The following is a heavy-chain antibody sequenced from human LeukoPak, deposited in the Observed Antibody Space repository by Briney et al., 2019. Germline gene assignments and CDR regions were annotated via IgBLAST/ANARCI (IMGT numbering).Heavy chain of an antibody. Sequence: EASVKVSCKASGYTFTSYDINWVRQATGQGLEWMGWMNPNSGNTGYAQKFQGRVTMTRNTSISTAYMELSSLRSEDTAVYYCARILRDGSGGYPSHWGQGTLVTVSS. V-gene: IGHV1-8*01. CDR1: GYTFTSYD. J-gene: IGHJ4*02. D-gene: IGHD3-10*01. CDR2: MNPNSGNT. CDR3: ARILRDGSGGYPSH.